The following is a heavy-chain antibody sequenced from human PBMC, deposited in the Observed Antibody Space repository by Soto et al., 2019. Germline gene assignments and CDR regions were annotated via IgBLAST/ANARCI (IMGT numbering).Heavy chain of an antibody. Sequence: GASVKVSCKVSGGPFSNYAINWVRQAPGQGLEWMGGVIHLFESPKYAQRFQGRLTITADESTSTAYMQLNSLRSEDTAMYYCARGTSYYFAMDVWGQGTTVTVSS. CDR2: VIHLFESP. V-gene: IGHV1-69*13. D-gene: IGHD3-10*01. CDR3: ARGTSYYFAMDV. CDR1: GGPFSNYA. J-gene: IGHJ6*02.